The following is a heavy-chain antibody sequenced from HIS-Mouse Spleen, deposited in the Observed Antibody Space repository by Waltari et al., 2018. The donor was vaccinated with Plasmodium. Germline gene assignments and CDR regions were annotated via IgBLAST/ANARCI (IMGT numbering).Heavy chain of an antibody. CDR2: INPNSGDT. V-gene: IGHV1-2*02. J-gene: IGHJ4*02. CDR1: GYTFTGSY. CDR3: ARAKSPYSSFDY. Sequence: QVQLVQSGAEGKKPGASVKVSCKASGYTFTGSYMQWVRQAPGQGLEWMGWINPNSGDTNYAQKFQGRVTMTRDTSISTAYMELSRLRSDDTAVYYCARAKSPYSSFDYWGQGTLVTVSS. D-gene: IGHD6-13*01.